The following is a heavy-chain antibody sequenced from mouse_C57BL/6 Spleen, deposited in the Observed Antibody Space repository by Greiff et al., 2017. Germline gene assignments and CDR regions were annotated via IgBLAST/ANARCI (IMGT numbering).Heavy chain of an antibody. J-gene: IGHJ2*01. CDR1: GYSITSGYD. D-gene: IGHD2-4*01. CDR2: ISYSGST. CDR3: ARAPYDYDGGFDY. Sequence: DVKLVESGPGMVKPSQSLSLTCTVTGYSITSGYDWHWIRHFPGNKLEWMGYISYSGSTNYNPSLKSRISITHDTSKNHFFLKLNSVTTEDTATYYCARAPYDYDGGFDYWGQGTTLTVSS. V-gene: IGHV3-1*01.